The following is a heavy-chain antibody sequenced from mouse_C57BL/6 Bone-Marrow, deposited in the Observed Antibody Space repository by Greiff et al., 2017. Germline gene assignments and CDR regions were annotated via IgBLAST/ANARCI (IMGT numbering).Heavy chain of an antibody. V-gene: IGHV2-2*01. D-gene: IGHD1-1*01. J-gene: IGHJ3*01. CDR3: ARNSIYYYGSRGAWFAY. Sequence: QVQLQQSGPGLVQPSPSLSITCTVSGFSLTSYGVHWVRQSPGKGLEWLGVIWSGGSTDYNAAFISRLSTSKDNSKSQVFFKMNSLQADDTAIYYCARNSIYYYGSRGAWFAYWGQGTLVTVSA. CDR1: GFSLTSYG. CDR2: IWSGGST.